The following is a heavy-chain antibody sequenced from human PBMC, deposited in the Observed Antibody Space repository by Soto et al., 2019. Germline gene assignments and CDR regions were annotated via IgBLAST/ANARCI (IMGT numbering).Heavy chain of an antibody. J-gene: IGHJ6*02. CDR3: ARNDGSDDLYYYYGMDV. Sequence: PSETLSLTCTVSGGSISSSSYYWGWIRQPPGKGLEWIGSIYYSGSTYYNPSLKSRVTISVDTSKNQFSLKLRSVTAADTAVYYCARNDGSDDLYYYYGMDVWGQGTTVTVSS. CDR1: GGSISSSSYY. V-gene: IGHV4-39*01. CDR2: IYYSGST. D-gene: IGHD6-19*01.